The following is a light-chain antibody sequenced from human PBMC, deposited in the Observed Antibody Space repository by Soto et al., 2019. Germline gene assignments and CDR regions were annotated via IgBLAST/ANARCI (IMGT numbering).Light chain of an antibody. Sequence: QSALTQPASVSGSPGQSSTISCTGTSSDVGGYNYVSWYQQHPGKAPKLMIYDVSNRPSGVSNRFSGSKSGNTASLTISGLQAEDEADYYCSSYTSSSTRVFGGGTKLPVL. CDR1: SSDVGGYNY. V-gene: IGLV2-14*01. J-gene: IGLJ2*01. CDR2: DVS. CDR3: SSYTSSSTRV.